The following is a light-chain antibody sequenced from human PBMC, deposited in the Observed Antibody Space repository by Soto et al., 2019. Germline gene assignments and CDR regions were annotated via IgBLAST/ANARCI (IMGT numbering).Light chain of an antibody. CDR1: QGISNN. Sequence: DIQMTQSPSSLSASVGDRVTITCRASQGISNNLAWYQQKPGKVPKLLIFGASTSQSGVPSRFSGSGSGTDFTLTISSLQPEDVATYYCQKYDSAPLTFGQGTKVEFK. J-gene: IGKJ1*01. V-gene: IGKV1-27*01. CDR3: QKYDSAPLT. CDR2: GAS.